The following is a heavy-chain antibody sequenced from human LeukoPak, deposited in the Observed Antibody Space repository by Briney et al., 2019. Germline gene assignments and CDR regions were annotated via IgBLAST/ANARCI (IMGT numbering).Heavy chain of an antibody. Sequence: SVKVSCKASGYTFTSYAMNWVRQAPGQGLEWMGGIIPIFGTANYAQKFQGRVTITADKSTSTAYMELSSLRSEDTAVYYCARSVVVAATVLVYWGQGTLVTVSS. J-gene: IGHJ4*02. D-gene: IGHD2-15*01. CDR1: GYTFTSYA. CDR2: IIPIFGTA. V-gene: IGHV1-69*06. CDR3: ARSVVVAATVLVY.